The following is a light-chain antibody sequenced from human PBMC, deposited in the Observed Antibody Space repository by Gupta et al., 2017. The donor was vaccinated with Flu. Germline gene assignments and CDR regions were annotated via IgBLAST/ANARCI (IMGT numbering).Light chain of an antibody. J-gene: IGKJ5*01. Sequence: DIQMTQSPSSLSASVGDRVTITCRASQSISSYLNWYQQKPGKAPKLLIYAASSLQSGVPSRFSGSGSGTDFTLTIRRLQPEDFATYYCQQCDSTLITFGQGTRMEIK. CDR2: AAS. CDR1: QSISSY. CDR3: QQCDSTLIT. V-gene: IGKV1-39*01.